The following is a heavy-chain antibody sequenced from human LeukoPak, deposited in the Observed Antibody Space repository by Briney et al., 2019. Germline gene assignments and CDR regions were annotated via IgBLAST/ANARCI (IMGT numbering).Heavy chain of an antibody. CDR1: GGSISSYY. CDR3: ARGADSSGYYSIFYFDY. J-gene: IGHJ4*02. V-gene: IGHV4-59*01. CDR2: IYYSGSP. Sequence: SETLSLTCTVSGGSISSYYWNWIRQPPGKGLEWIGSIYYSGSPNYNPSLKSRVTISVDTSKNQFSLKLSSVTAADTAVYYCARGADSSGYYSIFYFDYWGQGTLVTVSS. D-gene: IGHD3-22*01.